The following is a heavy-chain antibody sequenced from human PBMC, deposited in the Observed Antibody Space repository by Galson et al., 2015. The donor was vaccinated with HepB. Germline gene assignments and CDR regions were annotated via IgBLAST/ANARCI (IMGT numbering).Heavy chain of an antibody. V-gene: IGHV3-15*01. CDR1: GVTFSNAW. D-gene: IGHD2-15*01. CDR3: TTGQGGGGY. Sequence: SLRLSCAASGVTFSNAWMSWVRQAPGKGLEWVGRIKSKTAGGTTDYAVPVKGRFTISRDDSKNTLYQQMNSLKTEDTAVYYCTTGQGGGGYWGQGTLVTVSS. CDR2: IKSKTAGGTT. J-gene: IGHJ4*02.